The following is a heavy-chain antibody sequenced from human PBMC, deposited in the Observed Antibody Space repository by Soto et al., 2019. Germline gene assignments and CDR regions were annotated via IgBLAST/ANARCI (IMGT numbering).Heavy chain of an antibody. D-gene: IGHD6-13*01. V-gene: IGHV4-61*01. CDR1: GGSVSSGSYY. Sequence: QVQLQESGPGLVKPSETLSLTCTVSGGSVSSGSYYWSWIRQPPGKGLEWIGYIYYSGSTNYNPSPNSRLTIAVDTSKNQFSLELSSVTAADTAVYYWARVSSSWYYYYGMDVWGQGTTVTVSS. CDR2: IYYSGST. CDR3: ARVSSSWYYYYGMDV. J-gene: IGHJ6*02.